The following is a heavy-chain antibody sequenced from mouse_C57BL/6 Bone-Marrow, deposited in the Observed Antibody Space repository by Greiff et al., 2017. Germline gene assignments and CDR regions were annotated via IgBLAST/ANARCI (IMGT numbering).Heavy chain of an antibody. Sequence: EVKLVESGGGLVQPGGSLSLSCAASGFTFTDYYMRWVRQPPGKALEWLGFIRNKANGYTTEYSATVKERFTISRDNSQSILYLQMNALRAEDSATYYCARDCHYSNYGDYYAMDDWGQGTSVTVSS. V-gene: IGHV7-3*01. D-gene: IGHD2-5*01. CDR2: IRNKANGYTT. CDR1: GFTFTDYY. CDR3: ARDCHYSNYGDYYAMDD. J-gene: IGHJ4*01.